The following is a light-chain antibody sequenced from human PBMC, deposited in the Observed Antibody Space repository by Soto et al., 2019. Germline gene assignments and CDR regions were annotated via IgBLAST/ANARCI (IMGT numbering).Light chain of an antibody. V-gene: IGKV3-15*01. CDR3: QKYNNWPPT. CDR1: QSFSSN. CDR2: GAS. Sequence: EIVMTQSPATLSVSPGDRATLSCRASQSFSSNLAWYQQKPGQAPRLLIYGASTRASGIPARFSGSGSGTEFTLTISSLQSEDVAVYYCQKYNNWPPTFGQGTKVEIK. J-gene: IGKJ1*01.